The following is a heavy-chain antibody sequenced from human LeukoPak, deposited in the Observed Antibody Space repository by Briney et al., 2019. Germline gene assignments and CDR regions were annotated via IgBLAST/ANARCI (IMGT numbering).Heavy chain of an antibody. J-gene: IGHJ4*02. D-gene: IGHD2-15*01. CDR2: IISSSSYI. CDR3: ARETVAATPDFDY. Sequence: GGSLRLSCAASVFTFSSYSMNSVRQAPAKGLEWVSSIISSSSYIYYADSVKGRLTISRDNAKNSLYLQMNSLRAEDTAVYYCARETVAATPDFDYWGQGTLVTVSS. CDR1: VFTFSSYS. V-gene: IGHV3-21*01.